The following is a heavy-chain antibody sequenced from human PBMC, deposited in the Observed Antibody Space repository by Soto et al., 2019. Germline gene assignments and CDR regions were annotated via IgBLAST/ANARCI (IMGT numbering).Heavy chain of an antibody. D-gene: IGHD2-8*01. J-gene: IGHJ5*02. V-gene: IGHV4-30-2*01. CDR2: ISPSGSP. CDR3: TRGVLA. CDR1: GGSVNSGGYS. Sequence: QVQLQESGSRLVRPSQTVSLTCAVSGGSVNSGGYSWSWIRQPPGKGLEWIGFISPSGSPAYNPSLKSRVTISVDRSNNQISLELSSVPAADTSVYYCTRGVLAWGPGTRVTVSS.